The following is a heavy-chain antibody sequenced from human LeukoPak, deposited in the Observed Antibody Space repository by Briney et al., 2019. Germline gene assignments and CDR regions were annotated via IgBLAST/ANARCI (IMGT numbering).Heavy chain of an antibody. Sequence: SVKVSCKASGGTFSSYAISWVRQAPGQGLEWMGRIIPILGIANYAQKFQGRVTITADKPTSTAYMELSSLRSEDTAVYYCARTYRGSTLGGEYYFDYWGQGTLVTVSS. J-gene: IGHJ4*02. CDR2: IIPILGIA. CDR3: ARTYRGSTLGGEYYFDY. CDR1: GGTFSSYA. D-gene: IGHD1-26*01. V-gene: IGHV1-69*04.